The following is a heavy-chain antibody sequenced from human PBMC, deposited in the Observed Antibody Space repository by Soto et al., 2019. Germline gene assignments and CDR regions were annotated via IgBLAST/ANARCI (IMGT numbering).Heavy chain of an antibody. J-gene: IGHJ6*02. V-gene: IGHV3-74*01. Sequence: GGSLRLSCAASGFTFRSYWMHWVRQVPGKGLVWVARISSDGSNINYADSVKGRFTISRENAKNTLHLQMNSLRAEDTAVYYCARDRLVFVDFGGTDVWGQGTTVTVSS. CDR1: GFTFRSYW. D-gene: IGHD3-10*02. CDR3: ARDRLVFVDFGGTDV. CDR2: ISSDGSNI.